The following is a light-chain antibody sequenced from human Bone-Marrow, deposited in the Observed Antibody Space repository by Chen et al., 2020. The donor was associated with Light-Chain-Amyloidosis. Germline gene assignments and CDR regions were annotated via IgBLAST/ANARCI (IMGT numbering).Light chain of an antibody. J-gene: IGLJ2*01. CDR3: QSYDSSLSGVV. Sequence: QSVLTQPPSVSGAPGQRVTISCTGSSSNIGAGYDVHWYQQLPGTAPKLLIYANSNRPSGVPDRVSSYKSGTSASLAITGLQAEDEADYYCQSYDSSLSGVVFGGGTKLTVL. CDR2: ANS. CDR1: SSNIGAGYD. V-gene: IGLV1-40*01.